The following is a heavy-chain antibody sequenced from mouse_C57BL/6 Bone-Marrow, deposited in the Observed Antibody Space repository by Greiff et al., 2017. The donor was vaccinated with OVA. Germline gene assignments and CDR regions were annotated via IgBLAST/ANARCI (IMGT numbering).Heavy chain of an antibody. J-gene: IGHJ3*01. CDR1: GFTFSSYA. V-gene: IGHV5-4*01. CDR2: ISDGGSYT. Sequence: EVQGVESGGGLVKPGGSLKLSCAASGFTFSSYAMSWVRQTPEKRLEWVATISDGGSYTYYPDNVKGRFTISRDNAKNNLYLQMSHLKSEDTAMYYCARDGDGYKFAYWGQGTLVTVSA. CDR3: ARDGDGYKFAY. D-gene: IGHD2-3*01.